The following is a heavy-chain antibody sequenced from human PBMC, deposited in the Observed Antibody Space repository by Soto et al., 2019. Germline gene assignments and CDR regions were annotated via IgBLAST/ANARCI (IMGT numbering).Heavy chain of an antibody. D-gene: IGHD6-6*01. Sequence: SETLSLTCTVSGGSISSGVYYWSWIRQHPGKGLEWIGYIYYSGTTYYNPSLKSRVTISVDMSKNQFSLKLSSVTAADTAVYYCARGGEAARGWFDPWGQGTLVTVSS. J-gene: IGHJ5*02. CDR2: IYYSGTT. V-gene: IGHV4-31*03. CDR3: ARGGEAARGWFDP. CDR1: GGSISSGVYY.